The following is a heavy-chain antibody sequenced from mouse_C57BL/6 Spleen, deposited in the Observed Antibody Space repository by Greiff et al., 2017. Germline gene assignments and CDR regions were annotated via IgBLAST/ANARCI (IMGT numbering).Heavy chain of an antibody. J-gene: IGHJ1*03. D-gene: IGHD1-1*01. CDR1: GFTFRAYG. V-gene: IGHV5-17*01. Sequence: EVKVVESGGGLVKPGGSLKLSCAASGFTFRAYGMHWVRQAPEKGLEWVAYISSGSSTIYYADTVKGRFTISRDNAKNTLFLQRTSLRSEDTAMSYCARDYGSSYAWYFDVWGTGTTVTVSS. CDR2: ISSGSSTI. CDR3: ARDYGSSYAWYFDV.